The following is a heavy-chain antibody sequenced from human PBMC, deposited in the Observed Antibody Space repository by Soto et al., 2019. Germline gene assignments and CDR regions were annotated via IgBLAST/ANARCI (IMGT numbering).Heavy chain of an antibody. CDR2: IWYDGSNK. V-gene: IGHV3-33*06. J-gene: IGHJ4*02. Sequence: PGGSLRLSCAASGFIFSGYGMHWVRQAPGKGLEWVALIWYDGSNKYYADSVKGRFTISRDNSKNMLYLQMNSLRAEDTALYYCAKMFSSSSFGDYWGQGTLVTVSS. CDR1: GFIFSGYG. D-gene: IGHD6-6*01. CDR3: AKMFSSSSFGDY.